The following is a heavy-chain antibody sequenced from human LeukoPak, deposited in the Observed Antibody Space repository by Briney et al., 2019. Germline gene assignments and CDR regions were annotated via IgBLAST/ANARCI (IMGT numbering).Heavy chain of an antibody. J-gene: IGHJ6*02. V-gene: IGHV6-1*01. CDR3: AISSSSYYYGMDV. CDR2: TYYRSKWYN. CDR1: GDSVSSNSAA. Sequence: SQTLSLTCAISGDSVSSNSAAWNWIRRSPSRGLEWLGRTYYRSKWYNDYAVSVRSRITINPDTSKNQFSLQLNSVTPEDTAVYYCAISSSSYYYGMDVWGQGTTVTVSS. D-gene: IGHD6-6*01.